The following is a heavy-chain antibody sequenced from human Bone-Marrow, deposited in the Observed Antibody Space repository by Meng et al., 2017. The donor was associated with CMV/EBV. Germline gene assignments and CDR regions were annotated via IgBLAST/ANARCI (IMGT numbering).Heavy chain of an antibody. J-gene: IGHJ5*02. CDR3: ARGKFQSVGIVYSYFDP. CDR1: GFTFSSYG. CDR2: IRYDGSNK. V-gene: IGHV3-30*02. Sequence: GESLKISCAASGFTFSSYGMHWVRQAPGKGLEWVAFIRYDGSNKYYADSVKGRFTISRDNSKNTLYLQMNSLRAEDTAVYYCARGKFQSVGIVYSYFDPWGPGARVTGSS. D-gene: IGHD5-18*01.